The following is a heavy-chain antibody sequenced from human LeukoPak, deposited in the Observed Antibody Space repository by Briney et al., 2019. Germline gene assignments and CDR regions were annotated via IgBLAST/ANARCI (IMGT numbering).Heavy chain of an antibody. Sequence: SETLSLTCTVSGGPMSSYYWTWIRQPAGKGLEWIGRMYTSGSTNYNPSLKSRVTMSIDTSKKQFSLRLHSVTAADTAVYYCATYDQQLAFDNWGQGTLVPVSS. D-gene: IGHD6-13*01. V-gene: IGHV4-4*07. CDR1: GGPMSSYY. J-gene: IGHJ4*02. CDR3: ATYDQQLAFDN. CDR2: MYTSGST.